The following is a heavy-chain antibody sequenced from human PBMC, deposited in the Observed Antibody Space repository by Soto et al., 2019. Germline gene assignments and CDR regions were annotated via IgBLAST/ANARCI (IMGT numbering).Heavy chain of an antibody. CDR2: IIPIFGTA. CDR1: GGTFSSYA. CDR3: AREQGGGPMAVAYYYYYGMDV. Sequence: GASVKVSCKASGGTFSSYAISWVRQAPGQGLEWMGGIIPIFGTANYAQKFQGRVTITADESTSTACMELSSLRSEDTAVYYCAREQGGGPMAVAYYYYYGMDVWGQGTTVTVSS. J-gene: IGHJ6*02. V-gene: IGHV1-69*13. D-gene: IGHD6-19*01.